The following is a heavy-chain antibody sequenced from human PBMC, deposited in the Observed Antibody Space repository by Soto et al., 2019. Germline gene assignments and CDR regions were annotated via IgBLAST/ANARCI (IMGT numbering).Heavy chain of an antibody. CDR2: INHSGST. D-gene: IGHD3-9*01. CDR3: ARDRHILTGYYKGVHRPNLAY. CDR1: GGSFGGYY. Sequence: PSETLSLTCAGYGGSFGGYYWRWIRQPPGKGLEWIGEINHSGSTNYNPSLRSRVTRSVDTSKNQFSLKLSSVTAADTAVYYCARDRHILTGYYKGVHRPNLAYWGQRTLVTVS. V-gene: IGHV4-34*01. J-gene: IGHJ4*02.